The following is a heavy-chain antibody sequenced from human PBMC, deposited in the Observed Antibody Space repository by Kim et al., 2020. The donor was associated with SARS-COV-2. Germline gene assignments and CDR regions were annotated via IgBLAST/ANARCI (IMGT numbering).Heavy chain of an antibody. J-gene: IGHJ6*02. CDR3: ARAVAVAGTYYYYGMDV. D-gene: IGHD6-19*01. V-gene: IGHV3-64*01. Sequence: VKGRFPISRDNSKNTLYLQMGSLRAEDMAVYYCARAVAVAGTYYYYGMDVWGQGTTVTVSS.